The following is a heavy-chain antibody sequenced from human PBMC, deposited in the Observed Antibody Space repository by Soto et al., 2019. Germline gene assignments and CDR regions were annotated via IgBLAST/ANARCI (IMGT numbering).Heavy chain of an antibody. Sequence: PSETLSLTCAVYGGSFSGYYWSWIRQPPGKGLEWIGEINHSGSTNYNPSLKSRVTISVDTSKNQFSLKLSSVTAADTAVYYCARVPSGSYVWFDYWGQGTLVTVSS. J-gene: IGHJ4*02. V-gene: IGHV4-34*01. CDR1: GGSFSGYY. CDR3: ARVPSGSYVWFDY. D-gene: IGHD1-26*01. CDR2: INHSGST.